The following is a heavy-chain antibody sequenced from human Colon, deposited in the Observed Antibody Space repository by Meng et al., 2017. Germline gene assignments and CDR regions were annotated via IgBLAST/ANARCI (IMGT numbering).Heavy chain of an antibody. D-gene: IGHD2-15*01. CDR2: SRTYNGTT. J-gene: IGHJ1*01. CDR3: VRTPMRRGIEYFQH. Sequence: VQVVQSGAEVKKPGASVKVSCKTSGYTFKNFGISWVRQAPGQGLEWMGWSRTYNGTTNYAQKVQGRVTMTTETSTTTAYMELRSLRSDDTAVYYCVRTPMRRGIEYFQHWGQGTLVTVSS. V-gene: IGHV1-18*01. CDR1: GYTFKNFG.